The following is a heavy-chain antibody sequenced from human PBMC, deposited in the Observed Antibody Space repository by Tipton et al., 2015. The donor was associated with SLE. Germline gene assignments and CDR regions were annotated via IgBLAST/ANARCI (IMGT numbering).Heavy chain of an antibody. CDR1: GFTFSSYA. CDR2: ISYDGSNK. D-gene: IGHD6-19*01. CDR3: ASRYSSGWYDFDY. Sequence: SLRLSCAASGFTFSSYAMHWVRQAPGKGLEWVAVISYDGSNKYYADSVKGRFTISRDNAKNSLYLQMNSLRAEDTAVYYCASRYSSGWYDFDYWGQGTLVTVSS. J-gene: IGHJ4*02. V-gene: IGHV3-30-3*01.